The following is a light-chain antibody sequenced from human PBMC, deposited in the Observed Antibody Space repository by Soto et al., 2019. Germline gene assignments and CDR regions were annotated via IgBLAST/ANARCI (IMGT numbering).Light chain of an antibody. CDR2: AAS. CDR3: HRRYSTPWT. J-gene: IGKJ1*01. Sequence: DIQMNQSPSSLYASVGDRVTITCRASQSISSYLNWYQQKPGKAPKLLIYAASSLQSGVPSMFSGSGSGTDFTLTISSLRPEEFATYYCHRRYSTPWTFGQGTNVEIK. CDR1: QSISSY. V-gene: IGKV1-39*01.